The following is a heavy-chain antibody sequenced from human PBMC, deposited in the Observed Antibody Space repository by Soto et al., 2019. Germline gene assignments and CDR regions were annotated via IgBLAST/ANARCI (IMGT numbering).Heavy chain of an antibody. CDR2: IYSGGST. Sequence: EVQLVESGGGLVQPRGSLRLSCAASGFTVSTKYMSWVRQAPGKGLEWGSVIYSGGSTFYAESVRGRFTISRDNSKNTVNLQMNRLRADDTAVYYCAIDPWAADYWGQGILGTVSS. CDR1: GFTVSTKY. D-gene: IGHD3-16*01. CDR3: AIDPWAADY. J-gene: IGHJ4*02. V-gene: IGHV3-66*01.